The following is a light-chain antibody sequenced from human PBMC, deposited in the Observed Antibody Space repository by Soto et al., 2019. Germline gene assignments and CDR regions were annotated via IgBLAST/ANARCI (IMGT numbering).Light chain of an antibody. Sequence: DIQMTQSPSSLSASVGDRVTITCRASQSISSYLNWDQQKPWKAPKLLIYAASSLQSGVPSRFSGSGSGTDFTLTISSLQPEDFATYYCQQSYSTPWTFGQGTRVEVK. V-gene: IGKV1-39*01. CDR3: QQSYSTPWT. J-gene: IGKJ1*01. CDR1: QSISSY. CDR2: AAS.